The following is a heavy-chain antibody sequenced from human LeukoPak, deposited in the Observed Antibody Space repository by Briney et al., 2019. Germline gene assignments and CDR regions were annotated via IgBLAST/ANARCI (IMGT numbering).Heavy chain of an antibody. CDR1: GGSISSSSYY. D-gene: IGHD3-10*01. J-gene: IGHJ3*02. CDR2: FYYGAST. V-gene: IGHV4-39*01. CDR3: ARHRLGRLDDAFHI. Sequence: SETLSLTCTVSGGSISSSSYYWGWIRQPPGKGLEWIGSFYYGASTYYNPSLKSRVTISVDTSKNQFSLKLSSVTAADTAVYYCARHRLGRLDDAFHIWGRGTLVTVSS.